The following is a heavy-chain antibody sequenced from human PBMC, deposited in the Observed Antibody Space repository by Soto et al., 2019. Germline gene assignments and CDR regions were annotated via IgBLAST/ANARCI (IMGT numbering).Heavy chain of an antibody. CDR1: GYTFTSYG. V-gene: IGHV1-18*01. J-gene: IGHJ3*02. CDR2: ISAYNGNT. D-gene: IGHD3-22*01. CDR3: ARIVGYYDSSGYYSDAFDI. Sequence: ASVKVSCKASGYTFTSYGISWVRQAPGQGLEWMGWISAYNGNTNYAQKLQGRVTMTTDTSTSTAYMELRSLRSDDTAVYYCARIVGYYDSSGYYSDAFDIWGQGTMVTVSS.